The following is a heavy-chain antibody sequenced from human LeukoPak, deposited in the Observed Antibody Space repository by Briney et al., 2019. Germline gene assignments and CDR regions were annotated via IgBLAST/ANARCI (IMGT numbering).Heavy chain of an antibody. CDR3: ARDPTTVVTLPYYFDD. Sequence: SETLSLTCAVSGGSFIGSHWNWIRQPPGKGLEWIGEINHSGNTNYNPSLKSRVSISVDTSKNQFSLKLRSVTAADTAVYYCARDPTTVVTLPYYFDDWGQGTLVTVSS. CDR1: GGSFIGSH. J-gene: IGHJ4*02. D-gene: IGHD4-23*01. CDR2: INHSGNT. V-gene: IGHV4-34*01.